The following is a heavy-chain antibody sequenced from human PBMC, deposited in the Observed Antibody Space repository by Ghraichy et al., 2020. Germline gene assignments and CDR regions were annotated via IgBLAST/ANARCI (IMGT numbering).Heavy chain of an antibody. CDR1: GFTFSSYG. CDR2: IRYDGSNK. V-gene: IGHV3-30*02. J-gene: IGHJ3*01. CDR3: ASTGGGRCSGGGCYHL. D-gene: IGHD2-15*01. Sequence: GGSLRLSCAASGFTFSSYGMHWVRQAPGKGLEWVAFIRYDGSNKYYADSVKGRFTISRDNSKNTLYLQMNSLRVEDTAVYYCASTGGGRCSGGGCYHLWGQGTMVTVSS.